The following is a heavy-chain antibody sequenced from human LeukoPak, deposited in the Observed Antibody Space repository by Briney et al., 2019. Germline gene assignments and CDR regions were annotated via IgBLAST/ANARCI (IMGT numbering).Heavy chain of an antibody. D-gene: IGHD6-19*01. V-gene: IGHV3-23*01. J-gene: IGHJ3*02. CDR1: GFTFSSYA. CDR2: ISGSGGST. CDR3: AKGRSVAVAGTNAFDI. Sequence: GGSLRLSCAASGFTFSSYAMSWVRQAPGKGLEWVSAISGSGGSTYYADSVKGRFTISRDNSKNTLYLQMNRLRAEDTAVYYCAKGRSVAVAGTNAFDIWGQGTMVTVSS.